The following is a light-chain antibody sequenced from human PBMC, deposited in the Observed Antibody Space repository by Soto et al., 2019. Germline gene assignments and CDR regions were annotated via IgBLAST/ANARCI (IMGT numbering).Light chain of an antibody. Sequence: QSVLTQPPSASGSPGQSVTISCTGTSSVYVSWYQQHPVKAPKLIIYEVNKRPSGVPDRFSGSKSGNTASLTVSVLQADDEADYYCSSHAGNNDFVFGTGTKLTVL. V-gene: IGLV2-8*01. CDR2: EVN. CDR3: SSHAGNNDFV. CDR1: SSVY. J-gene: IGLJ1*01.